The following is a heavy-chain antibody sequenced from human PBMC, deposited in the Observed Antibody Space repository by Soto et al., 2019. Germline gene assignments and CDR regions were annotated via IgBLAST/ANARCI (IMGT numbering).Heavy chain of an antibody. CDR3: ARIVGSTEHVY. D-gene: IGHD6-13*01. CDR2: TYYRSKWYN. V-gene: IGHV6-1*01. Sequence: SQTLSLTCAISGDTVSSNSAAWNWISQSPSRGLEWLGRTYYRSKWYNDYAVSVKGRITINPDTSKNQFSLQLNSVTPEDTAVYYCARIVGSTEHVYWGQGTLVTVSS. CDR1: GDTVSSNSAA. J-gene: IGHJ4*02.